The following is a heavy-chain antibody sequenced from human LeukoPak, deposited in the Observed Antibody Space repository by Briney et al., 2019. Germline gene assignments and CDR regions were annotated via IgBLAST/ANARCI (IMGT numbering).Heavy chain of an antibody. J-gene: IGHJ6*03. CDR3: ARDLAAAGTSTYYYYMDV. D-gene: IGHD6-13*01. V-gene: IGHV1-2*02. Sequence: ASVKVSCKASGYTFTGYYMHWVRQAPGQGLEWMGWINPNSGGTNYAQKFQGRVTMTRDTSISTAYMELSRLRSDDTAVYYCARDLAAAGTSTYYYYMDVWGKGTTVTVSS. CDR1: GYTFTGYY. CDR2: INPNSGGT.